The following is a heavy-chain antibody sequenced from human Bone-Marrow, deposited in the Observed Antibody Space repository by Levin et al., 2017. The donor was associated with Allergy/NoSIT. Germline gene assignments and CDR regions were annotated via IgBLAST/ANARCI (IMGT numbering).Heavy chain of an antibody. Sequence: GGSLRLSCAASGILFSSYDMNWVRQAPGKGLEWVSSISSGGNYIDYADSVKGRFTISRDNAKNSLFLQMNSLRAEDTAVYYCASWAMYHYDRSAFDYFYYAMDVGGKGTTVTVSS. CDR1: GILFSSYD. J-gene: IGHJ6*04. CDR2: ISSGGNYI. CDR3: ASWAMYHYDRSAFDYFYYAMDV. V-gene: IGHV3-21*01. D-gene: IGHD3-22*01.